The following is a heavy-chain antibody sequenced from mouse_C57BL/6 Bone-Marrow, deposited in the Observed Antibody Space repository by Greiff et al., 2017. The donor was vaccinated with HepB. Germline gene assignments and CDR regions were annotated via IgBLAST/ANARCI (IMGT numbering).Heavy chain of an antibody. J-gene: IGHJ3*01. V-gene: IGHV1-64*01. CDR1: GYTLTGYW. CDR3: ASLGFAY. Sequence: QVQLQQPGAELVKPGASVKLSCKASGYTLTGYWMHWVKQRPGQGLEWIGMIHPKSGNTNYNEKFKSKATLTVDKSSSTAYMQLSSLTSEDSAVYYCASLGFAYWGQGTLVTVSA. CDR2: IHPKSGNT.